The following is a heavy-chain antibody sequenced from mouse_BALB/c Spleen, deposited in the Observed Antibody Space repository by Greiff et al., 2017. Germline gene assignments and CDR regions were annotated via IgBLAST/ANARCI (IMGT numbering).Heavy chain of an antibody. CDR3: ARWGNLLFDY. V-gene: IGHV3-2*02. J-gene: IGHJ2*01. CDR2: ISYSGST. Sequence: EVQRVESGPGLVKPSQSLSLTCTVTGYSITSDYAWNWIRQFPGNKLEWMGYISYSGSTSYNPSLKSRISITRDTSKNQFFLQLNSVTTEDTATYYCARWGNLLFDYWGQGTTLTVSS. D-gene: IGHD2-1*01. CDR1: GYSITSDYA.